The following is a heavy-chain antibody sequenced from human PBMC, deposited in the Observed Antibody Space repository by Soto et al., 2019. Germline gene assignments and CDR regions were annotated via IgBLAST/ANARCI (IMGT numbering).Heavy chain of an antibody. V-gene: IGHV3-15*01. D-gene: IGHD3-3*01. CDR3: MAWYYDSWSGCYPYNWFDP. CDR1: GFTFTDAW. CDR2: IKSQAEGGTT. Sequence: TGGSLRLSCEASGFTFTDAWMTWVRQSPGKGLEWVGRIKSQAEGGTTDYAAPVKGRFTISRDDSKNTLFLHMNSLKIEDSGVYYCMAWYYDSWSGCYPYNWFDPWGQGTLVTVSS. J-gene: IGHJ5*02.